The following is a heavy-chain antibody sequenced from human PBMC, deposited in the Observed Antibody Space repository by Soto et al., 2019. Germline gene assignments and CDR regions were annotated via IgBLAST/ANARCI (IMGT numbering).Heavy chain of an antibody. Sequence: SETLSLTCTVSSDSISSYYWSWIRQPPVKRLEWIGYISYSGSTDYNPSLKSRVTISGDTSKNQFSLKVSSVTAADTAVYYCARGTSWQLPFDYWGQGTLVTVSS. D-gene: IGHD6-13*01. CDR3: ARGTSWQLPFDY. CDR1: SDSISSYY. V-gene: IGHV4-59*01. CDR2: ISYSGST. J-gene: IGHJ4*02.